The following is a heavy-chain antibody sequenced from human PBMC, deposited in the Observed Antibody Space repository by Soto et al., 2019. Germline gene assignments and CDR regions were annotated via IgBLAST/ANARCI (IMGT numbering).Heavy chain of an antibody. CDR3: ARGILRPNHYMDV. J-gene: IGHJ6*03. CDR1: GDSISRGGYF. V-gene: IGHV4-31*03. Sequence: QVQLQESGPGLVKPSQTLSLTCIVSGDSISRGGYFWTWIRQHPGKGLEWIGYIYDSGSAFYNPSLKGRVTMSGDTSKNQFSLNLRSVTAADTAVFYCARGILRPNHYMDVWGKGTAVAVSS. D-gene: IGHD1-26*01. CDR2: IYDSGSA.